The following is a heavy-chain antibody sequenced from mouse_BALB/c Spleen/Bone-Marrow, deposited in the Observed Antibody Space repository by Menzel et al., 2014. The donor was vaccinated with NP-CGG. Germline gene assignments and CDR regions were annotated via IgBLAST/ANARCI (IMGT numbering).Heavy chain of an antibody. V-gene: IGHV1-67*01. D-gene: IGHD2-14*01. Sequence: QVQLQQSGPELVRPGVSVKISCKGSGYTFTDYAMHWVKQSHAKSLEWIGVISTYSGNTNYNQKFKGKATMTVDKSSSTAYMEIARLTSEDSAIYYCARGNRYDGAWFAYWGQGTLVTVSA. CDR2: ISTYSGNT. CDR3: ARGNRYDGAWFAY. CDR1: GYTFTDYA. J-gene: IGHJ3*01.